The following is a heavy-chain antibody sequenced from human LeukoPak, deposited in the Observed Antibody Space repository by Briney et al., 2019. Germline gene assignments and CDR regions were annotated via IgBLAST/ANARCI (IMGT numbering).Heavy chain of an antibody. CDR3: TTDADYCTNGVCQYY. Sequence: GGSLRLSCAASGFTFSNAWMSWVRQAPGKGLEWVGRIKSKTDGGTTDYAAPVKGRFTISRDDSKNTLYLQMNSLKTEDTAVYYCTTDADYCTNGVCQYYWGQGTLVTVSS. V-gene: IGHV3-15*01. J-gene: IGHJ4*02. D-gene: IGHD2-8*01. CDR1: GFTFSNAW. CDR2: IKSKTDGGTT.